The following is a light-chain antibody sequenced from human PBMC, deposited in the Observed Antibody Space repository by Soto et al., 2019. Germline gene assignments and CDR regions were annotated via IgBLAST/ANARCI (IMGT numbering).Light chain of an antibody. CDR1: SSNIGAGYD. Sequence: QSVLTQPPSVSGAPGQRVTISCTGSSSNIGAGYDVHWYQQLPGTDPKLLIYGNSNRPSGVPDRFSGSKSGTSASLAITGLQAEDEADYYCQSYDSSLSYVFGPGTKVTVL. CDR3: QSYDSSLSYV. CDR2: GNS. J-gene: IGLJ1*01. V-gene: IGLV1-40*01.